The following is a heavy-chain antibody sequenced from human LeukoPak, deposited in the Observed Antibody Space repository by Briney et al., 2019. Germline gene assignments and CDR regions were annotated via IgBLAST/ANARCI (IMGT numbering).Heavy chain of an antibody. CDR3: ARVVGYCSSTSCSLDY. D-gene: IGHD2-2*01. V-gene: IGHV1-18*01. CDR1: GYTFTSYG. Sequence: ASVKVSCKASGYTFTSYGISWVRQAPGQGLEWMGWISAYNGSTNYAQKLQGRVTMTTDTSTSTAYMELRSLRSDDTAVYYCARVVGYCSSTSCSLDYWGQGTLVTVSS. CDR2: ISAYNGST. J-gene: IGHJ4*02.